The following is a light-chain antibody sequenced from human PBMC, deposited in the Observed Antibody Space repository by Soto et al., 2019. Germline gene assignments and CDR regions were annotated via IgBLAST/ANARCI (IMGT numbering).Light chain of an antibody. CDR2: GAS. CDR3: QQYGSSPSYT. J-gene: IGKJ2*01. V-gene: IGKV3-20*01. CDR1: QSVSSSSY. Sequence: EIVLTQSQGTLSLSPGERATLSCRASQSVSSSSYLAWYQQKPGQAPRLLIYGASSRATGIPDRFSGSGSGTDFTLTISRLEPEDFAVYYCQQYGSSPSYTFGQGTKLEIK.